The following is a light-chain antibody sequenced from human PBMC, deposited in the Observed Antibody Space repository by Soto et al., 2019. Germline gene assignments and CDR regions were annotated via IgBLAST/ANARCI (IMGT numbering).Light chain of an antibody. V-gene: IGKV3-15*01. Sequence: EIVMTQSPATLSVSPGETATLSCRASQSVTYNLAWYQQKPGQGPRLLIYGAFTRATGIPARFSGSGSGTEFTRTISSLQSEDFAVFYCQQYKNWPPLTFGRGIKVEIK. CDR3: QQYKNWPPLT. CDR2: GAF. J-gene: IGKJ4*01. CDR1: QSVTYN.